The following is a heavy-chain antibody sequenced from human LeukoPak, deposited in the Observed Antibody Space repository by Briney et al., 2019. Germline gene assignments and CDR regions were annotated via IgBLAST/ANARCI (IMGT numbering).Heavy chain of an antibody. D-gene: IGHD4-23*01. CDR3: AGSNYGGYYYGMDV. CDR2: IYSGGST. V-gene: IGHV3-66*01. J-gene: IGHJ6*02. CDR1: GFTVSSNY. Sequence: PGGSLSLSCAASGFTVSSNYMSWVRQAPRKGLEWVSVIYSGGSTYYADSVKGRFTISRDNSKNTLYLQMNSLRAEDTAVYYCAGSNYGGYYYGMDVWGQGTTVTVSS.